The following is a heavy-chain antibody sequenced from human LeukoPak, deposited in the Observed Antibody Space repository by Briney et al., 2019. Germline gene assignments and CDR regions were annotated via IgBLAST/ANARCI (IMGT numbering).Heavy chain of an antibody. Sequence: GGSLRLSCAASGFTFSSYSMNWVRQAPGKGLEWVSYISDSSSTIYYADSVRGRFTISRDNAKNSLYLQMNSLRAEDTAVYYCARTGPETFDYWGQGTLVTVSS. CDR1: GFTFSSYS. CDR2: ISDSSSTI. J-gene: IGHJ4*02. V-gene: IGHV3-48*01. CDR3: ARTGPETFDY.